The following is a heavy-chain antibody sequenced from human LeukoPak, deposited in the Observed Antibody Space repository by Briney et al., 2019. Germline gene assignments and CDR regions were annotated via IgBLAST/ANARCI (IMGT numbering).Heavy chain of an antibody. CDR2: IYYSGST. Sequence: SETLSLTCTVSGGSISSYYWSWIRQPPGKGLEWIGYIYYSGSTNYNPSLKSRVTISVDTSKNQFSLKLSSVTAADTAVYYCARGDYYYDSSGLGVYWGQGTLVTVSS. D-gene: IGHD3-22*01. V-gene: IGHV4-59*01. CDR3: ARGDYYYDSSGLGVY. J-gene: IGHJ4*02. CDR1: GGSISSYY.